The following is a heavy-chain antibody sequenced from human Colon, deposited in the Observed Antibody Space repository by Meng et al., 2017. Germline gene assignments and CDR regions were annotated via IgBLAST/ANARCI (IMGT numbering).Heavy chain of an antibody. V-gene: IGHV3-11*01. D-gene: IGHD4-11*01. CDR2: ISSSGGDK. CDR1: GFRFSDYY. CDR3: VRSRTTEITKYYFDY. Sequence: QVVVSGGGLDKPGGYLRLSCASSGFRFSDYYLPWIRQAPGKGLEWISYISSSGGDKYYADSVKGRFTISRDNSNNSLYLQMNSLRADDTAVYYCVRSRTTEITKYYFDYWGQGTLVTVSS. J-gene: IGHJ4*02.